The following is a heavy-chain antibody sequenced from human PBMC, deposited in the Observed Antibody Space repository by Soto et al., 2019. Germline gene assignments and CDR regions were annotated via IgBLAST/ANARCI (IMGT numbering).Heavy chain of an antibody. CDR1: RFTVSSYW. J-gene: IGHJ4*02. CDR3: ARDSRGWYFDY. D-gene: IGHD6-19*01. V-gene: IGHV3-7*03. Sequence: GGSLRLSCAASRFTVSSYWMSWVRQPPGKGLGWVANIKQDGSEKYYVDSVKGRFTISRDNAKNSLYLQMNSLRAEDTAVYYCARDSRGWYFDYWGQGTLVTVSS. CDR2: IKQDGSEK.